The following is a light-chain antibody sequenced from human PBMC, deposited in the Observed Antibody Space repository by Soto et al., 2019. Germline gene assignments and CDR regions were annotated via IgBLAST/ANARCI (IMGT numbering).Light chain of an antibody. CDR3: QYFVNSLTWT. V-gene: IGKV3-20*01. CDR1: QSVSSTY. Sequence: EIVLTQSPGTLSLSPGERATLSCRASQSVSSTYLIWYQQKPGQAPRLLIYGASSRATGVPDRFSGGGSGTDFTLTISRLEPEDFAVYYCQYFVNSLTWTFGQGTQVEIK. CDR2: GAS. J-gene: IGKJ1*01.